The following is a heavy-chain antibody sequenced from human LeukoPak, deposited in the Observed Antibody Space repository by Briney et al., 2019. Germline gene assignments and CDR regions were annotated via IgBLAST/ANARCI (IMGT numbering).Heavy chain of an antibody. J-gene: IGHJ4*02. V-gene: IGHV3-48*03. CDR3: ASGPYYYDSSGYYYSFDY. CDR1: GFTFSNYE. D-gene: IGHD3-22*01. Sequence: PGGSLRLSCAASGFTFSNYEVNWVRQAPGKGLEWVSYISQSGSTKNYADSVKGRFTISRDNAKNSLYLQMNSLRAEDTAVYYCASGPYYYDSSGYYYSFDYWGQGTLVTVSS. CDR2: ISQSGSTK.